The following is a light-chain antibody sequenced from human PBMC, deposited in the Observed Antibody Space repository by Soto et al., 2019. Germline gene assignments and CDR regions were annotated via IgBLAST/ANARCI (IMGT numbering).Light chain of an antibody. Sequence: SYELTQPPSVSVSPGQTASITCSGDKLGDKYACWYQQKPGQSPVLVIYQDSKRPSRIPEPFSGSNSGNTATLTISGTQAMDEADYYGQAWDSSTVVFGGGTKLTVL. J-gene: IGLJ2*01. V-gene: IGLV3-1*01. CDR2: QDS. CDR1: KLGDKY. CDR3: QAWDSSTVV.